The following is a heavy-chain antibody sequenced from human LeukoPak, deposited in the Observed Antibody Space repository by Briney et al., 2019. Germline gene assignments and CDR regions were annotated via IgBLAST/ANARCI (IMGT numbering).Heavy chain of an antibody. Sequence: SETLSHTCAVYHGSFSGYYWGWIRQPPGKGLEWIGEINDSGRTNYNPSLKSRVTISVDTSKHQFSLKLSSVTVADTAVYYCASRIVPSTDFDYWGQGSLVTVSS. CDR2: INDSGRT. CDR1: HGSFSGYY. CDR3: ASRIVPSTDFDY. J-gene: IGHJ4*02. D-gene: IGHD5-12*01. V-gene: IGHV4-34*01.